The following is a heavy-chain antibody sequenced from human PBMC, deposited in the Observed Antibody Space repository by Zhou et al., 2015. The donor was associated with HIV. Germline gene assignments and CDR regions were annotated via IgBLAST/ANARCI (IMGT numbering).Heavy chain of an antibody. CDR2: IIPVFGRA. CDR3: ARDPRRLGLDAFDI. CDR1: GDTFSNYA. V-gene: IGHV1-69*06. J-gene: IGHJ3*02. D-gene: IGHD3/OR15-3a*01. Sequence: QMQLVQSGAEVKKPGSPVKVSCKASGDTFSNYAISWVRQAPGQGLEWMGGIIPVFGRADYAHKLQGRVTITADRFTSTAYMELRSLRSEDTAIYYCARDPRRLGLDAFDIWGQGTMVTVSS.